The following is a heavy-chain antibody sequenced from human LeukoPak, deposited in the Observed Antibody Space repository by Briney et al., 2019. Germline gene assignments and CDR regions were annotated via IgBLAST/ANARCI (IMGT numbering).Heavy chain of an antibody. CDR3: ARDQSGPISDWFDP. J-gene: IGHJ5*02. V-gene: IGHV4-39*07. D-gene: IGHD3-10*01. Sequence: SSETLSLPCIVSGGRIGSSDPHWGWIRQPPGQGLEWVGSISYSGNTYYNPSLKSRVTISVDSSKNQFSLKLTSVTAADTAMYYCARDQSGPISDWFDPWGPGTLFIVSS. CDR2: ISYSGNT. CDR1: GGRIGSSDPH.